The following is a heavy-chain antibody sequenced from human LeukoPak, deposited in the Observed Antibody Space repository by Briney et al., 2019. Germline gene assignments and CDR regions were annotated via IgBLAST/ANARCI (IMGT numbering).Heavy chain of an antibody. D-gene: IGHD6-13*01. CDR2: INPNSGGT. V-gene: IGHV1-2*02. CDR3: AREGEQLVIRTFDY. CDR1: GYTFTGYY. Sequence: GASVKVSCKASGYTFTGYYMRWVRQAPGQGLEWMGWINPNSGGTNYAQKFQGRVTMTRDTSISTAYMELSRLRSDDTAVYYCAREGEQLVIRTFDYWGQGTLVTVSS. J-gene: IGHJ4*02.